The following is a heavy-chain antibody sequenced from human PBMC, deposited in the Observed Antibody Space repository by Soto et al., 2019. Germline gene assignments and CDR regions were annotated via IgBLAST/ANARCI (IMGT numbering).Heavy chain of an antibody. CDR3: ARAVTSHFDY. D-gene: IGHD4-17*01. V-gene: IGHV4-31*03. CDR2: IYYSGST. Sequence: SETLSLTCTVSGGSISSGGYYWSWIRQYPGKGLEWIGYIYYSGSTYYNPSLKSRISISVDTSKNQFSLKLSSVTAADTAIYYCARAVTSHFDYWGQGTLVTVSS. J-gene: IGHJ4*02. CDR1: GGSISSGGYY.